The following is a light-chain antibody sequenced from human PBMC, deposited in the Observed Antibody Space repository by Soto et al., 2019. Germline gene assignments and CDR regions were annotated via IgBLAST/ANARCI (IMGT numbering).Light chain of an antibody. CDR3: QQYNNWPFT. CDR1: QSVRSK. Sequence: EIVMTQSPATLSVFPGERVILSCRASQSVRSKLAWYQQKPGQAPRLLIYDASTGATDIPARFSGSGSGTEFTLTINSLQSEDFAVYFCQQYNNWPFTFGPGTKVDIK. CDR2: DAS. V-gene: IGKV3-15*01. J-gene: IGKJ3*01.